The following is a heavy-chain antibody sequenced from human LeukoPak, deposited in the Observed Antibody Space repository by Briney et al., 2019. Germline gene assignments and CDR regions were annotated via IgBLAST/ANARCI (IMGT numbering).Heavy chain of an antibody. CDR1: VYIFTVYY. D-gene: IGHD3-10*01. V-gene: IGHV1-2*02. CDR3: ARAVGGNYYGTETDDY. CDR2: INPNNGGT. J-gene: IGHJ4*02. Sequence: ASVKVSCTASVYIFTVYYMHWVRQAPGQGLEWMGWINPNNGGTKYAQKFQGRVTMTRDTSISTAYMEVSRLRSDDTAVYYCARAVGGNYYGTETDDYWGQGTLVTVSS.